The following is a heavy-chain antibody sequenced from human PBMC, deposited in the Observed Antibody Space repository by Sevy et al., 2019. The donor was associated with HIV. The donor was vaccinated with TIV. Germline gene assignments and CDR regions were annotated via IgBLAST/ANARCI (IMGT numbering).Heavy chain of an antibody. D-gene: IGHD2-15*01. V-gene: IGHV1-18*01. CDR3: ARAYCRDGDCYSLAF. Sequence: ASVKVSCKVSGYTFTSYRITWVRQAPGQGLEWMGWISPHNGDTDYAQKFRGRVTMITDTSTTTAYMELRSLRSDDTAVYYCARAYCRDGDCYSLAFWGQGTLVTVSS. J-gene: IGHJ4*02. CDR2: ISPHNGDT. CDR1: GYTFTSYR.